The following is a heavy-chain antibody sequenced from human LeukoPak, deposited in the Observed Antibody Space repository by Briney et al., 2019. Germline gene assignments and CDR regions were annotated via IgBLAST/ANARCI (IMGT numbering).Heavy chain of an antibody. CDR2: ISTSSGRT. D-gene: IGHD4-17*01. Sequence: GGSLRLSCAASGFTFSSHVISWVRQTPGKGLEWVSAISTSSGRTYYADSVKGRFSISRDNSKNTLYLQINSLRAEDTAVYYCAKERGYSGDPQDFDYWGQGTLVTVSS. V-gene: IGHV3-23*01. CDR1: GFTFSSHV. CDR3: AKERGYSGDPQDFDY. J-gene: IGHJ4*02.